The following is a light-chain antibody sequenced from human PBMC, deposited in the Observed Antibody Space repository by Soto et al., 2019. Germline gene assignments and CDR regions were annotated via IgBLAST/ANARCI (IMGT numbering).Light chain of an antibody. CDR2: NAS. J-gene: IGKJ1*01. V-gene: IGKV1-5*01. Sequence: IQLTQSASTLSASVGDRVTITCRARQNIHPWLAWFQLKPGQAPKLLVYNASSLVSGVPSRFAASGSETEFTLTIDSLQPDDFATYYCQQNNFYFGRGTKVE. CDR1: QNIHPW. CDR3: QQNNFY.